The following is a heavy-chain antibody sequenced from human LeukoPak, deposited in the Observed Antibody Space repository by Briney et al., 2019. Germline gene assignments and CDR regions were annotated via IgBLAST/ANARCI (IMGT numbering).Heavy chain of an antibody. J-gene: IGHJ5*02. Sequence: ASVKVSCKASGYTFTGYYMHWVRQAPGQGLEWMGWINPNSGGTNYAQKFQGRVTMTRDTSISTAYMELSRLRSEDTAVYYCARERAAAGTRGWFDPWGQGTLVTVSS. CDR3: ARERAAAGTRGWFDP. D-gene: IGHD6-13*01. CDR2: INPNSGGT. CDR1: GYTFTGYY. V-gene: IGHV1-2*02.